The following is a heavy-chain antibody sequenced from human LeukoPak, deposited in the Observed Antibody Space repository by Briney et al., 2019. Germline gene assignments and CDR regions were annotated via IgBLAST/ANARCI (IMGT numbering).Heavy chain of an antibody. CDR2: ISAYNGNT. V-gene: IGHV1-18*01. CDR1: GYTFTSYG. Sequence: GASVKVSCKASGYTFTSYGISWVRQAPGQGLEWMGWISAYNGNTNYAQKLQGRVTMTTDTSTSTAYMELRSLRSDDTAVYYCARERYDFWSGLTDAFDIWGQGTMVTVSS. CDR3: ARERYDFWSGLTDAFDI. D-gene: IGHD3-3*01. J-gene: IGHJ3*02.